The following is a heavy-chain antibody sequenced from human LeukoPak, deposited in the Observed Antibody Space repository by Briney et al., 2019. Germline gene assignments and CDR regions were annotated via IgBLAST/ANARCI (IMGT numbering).Heavy chain of an antibody. CDR2: ISYDGSNK. CDR1: GFTFSSYA. J-gene: IGHJ3*02. V-gene: IGHV3-30*04. Sequence: GGSLRLSCAASGFTFSSYAMPWVRQAPGKGLEWVAVISYDGSNKYYADSVKGRFTISRDNSKNTLYLQMNSLRAEDTAVYYCANLQGDAFDIWGQGTMVTVSS. CDR3: ANLQGDAFDI. D-gene: IGHD4-11*01.